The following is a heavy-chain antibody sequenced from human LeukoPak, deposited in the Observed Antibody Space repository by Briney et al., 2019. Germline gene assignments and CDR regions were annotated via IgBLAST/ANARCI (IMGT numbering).Heavy chain of an antibody. D-gene: IGHD3-10*01. CDR2: VTSDGRTE. CDR3: ARDLGFGAPDDY. Sequence: GTSLRLSCAASGFIFRNYGLHWVGQAPGRGPEGVAGVTSDGRTEVYVDSVKGRFTLSRDNSKNTVYLQMNWLRSEDTGVYYCARDLGFGAPDDYWDQGTLVTVSS. V-gene: IGHV3-30*03. J-gene: IGHJ4*02. CDR1: GFIFRNYG.